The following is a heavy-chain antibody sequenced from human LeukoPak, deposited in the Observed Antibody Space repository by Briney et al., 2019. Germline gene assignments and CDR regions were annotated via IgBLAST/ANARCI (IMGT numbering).Heavy chain of an antibody. Sequence: GGSLRLSCAASGFTFSDHYMSWIRQAPGKGLEWVSYISNSGRTIYYADSVKGRFTISRGNAENSLYLQMNSLRAEDTAVYYCARVIATRPHYHYYMDVGGKGTTVTVSS. J-gene: IGHJ6*03. V-gene: IGHV3-11*04. D-gene: IGHD6-6*01. CDR3: ARVIATRPHYHYYMDV. CDR2: ISNSGRTI. CDR1: GFTFSDHY.